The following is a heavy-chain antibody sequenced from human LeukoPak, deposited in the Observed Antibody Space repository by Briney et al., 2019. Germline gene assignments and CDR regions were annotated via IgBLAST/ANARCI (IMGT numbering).Heavy chain of an antibody. CDR2: ISYDGSNK. J-gene: IGHJ4*02. CDR1: GFTFSSYA. V-gene: IGHV3-30-3*01. D-gene: IGHD4-17*01. CDR3: ARGNDYGDYVGRPEFDY. Sequence: GGSLRLSCAASGFTFSSYAMHWVRQAPGKGLEWVAVISYDGSNKYYADSVKGRFTISRDNSKNTLYLQMNSLRAEDTAVYYCARGNDYGDYVGRPEFDYWGQGTLVTVSS.